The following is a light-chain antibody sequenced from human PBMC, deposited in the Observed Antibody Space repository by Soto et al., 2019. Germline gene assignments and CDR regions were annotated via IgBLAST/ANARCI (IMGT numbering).Light chain of an antibody. CDR3: QSYDSSLGAWV. CDR2: DNS. CDR1: SSNIGAGYD. Sequence: QSALTQPPSVSGAPGQRVTISCSGSSSNIGAGYDIHWYQQLPGTAPKLLIFDNSDRPSGVPERFSVSKSGTSASLALTGLQAEDEADYYCQSYDSSLGAWVFGGGTKLTV. V-gene: IGLV1-40*01. J-gene: IGLJ3*02.